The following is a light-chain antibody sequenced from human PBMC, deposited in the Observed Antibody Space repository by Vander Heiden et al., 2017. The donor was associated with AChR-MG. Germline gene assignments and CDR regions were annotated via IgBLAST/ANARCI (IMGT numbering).Light chain of an antibody. CDR3: QQYDNTPRT. CDR2: WAS. CDR1: QSILYNSNNKNY. Sequence: DIVMTQSPDSLAVSLGERATINCKSSQSILYNSNNKNYLAWYQQKPGQPPKLLIYWASTRESGVPDRFSGSGSGTDFTLTISSLQAEDVAVYYCQQYDNTPRTFGQGTKVEIK. J-gene: IGKJ1*01. V-gene: IGKV4-1*01.